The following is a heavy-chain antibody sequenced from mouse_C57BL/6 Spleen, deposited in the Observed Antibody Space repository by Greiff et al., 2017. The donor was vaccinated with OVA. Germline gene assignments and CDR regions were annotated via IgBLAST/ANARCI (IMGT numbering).Heavy chain of an antibody. V-gene: IGHV1-26*01. CDR3: AGRFDY. Sequence: EVQLQQSGPELVKPGASVKISCKASGYTFTDYYMNWVKQSHGKSLEWIGDINPNNGGTSYNQKFKGKATLTVDKSSSTAYMELRSLTSEDSAVYYCAGRFDYWGQGTTLTVSS. CDR2: INPNNGGT. J-gene: IGHJ2*01. CDR1: GYTFTDYY.